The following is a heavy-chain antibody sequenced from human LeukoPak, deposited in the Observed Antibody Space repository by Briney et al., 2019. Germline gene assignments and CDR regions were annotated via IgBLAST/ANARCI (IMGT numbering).Heavy chain of an antibody. V-gene: IGHV4-61*02. J-gene: IGHJ4*02. D-gene: IGHD6-19*01. Sequence: SQTLSLTCTVSGDSISSGNYHWSWIRQPPGKGLEWIGRIYTSWSANYNPSLMSGVTLSLDTSKTQFSLKLSSVTAADTAVYYCAREAGTFDFWGQGTLVTVSS. CDR1: GDSISSGNYH. CDR3: AREAGTFDF. CDR2: IYTSWSA.